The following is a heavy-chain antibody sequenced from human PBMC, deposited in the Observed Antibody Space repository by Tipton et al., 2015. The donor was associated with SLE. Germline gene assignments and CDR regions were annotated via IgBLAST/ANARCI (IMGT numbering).Heavy chain of an antibody. CDR3: ARDRGDSYDY. V-gene: IGHV4-59*01. D-gene: IGHD2-21*02. Sequence: TLSLTCTVSGGPISSYYWSWIRQPPGKGLEWIGYIYSSGSTNYNPSLKSRVTISIDTSKNQFSLKLSSVTAADTALYYCARDRGDSYDYWGQGILVTVSS. J-gene: IGHJ4*02. CDR1: GGPISSYY. CDR2: IYSSGST.